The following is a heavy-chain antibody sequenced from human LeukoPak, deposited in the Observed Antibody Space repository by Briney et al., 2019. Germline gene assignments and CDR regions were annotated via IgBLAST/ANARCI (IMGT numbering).Heavy chain of an antibody. Sequence: PSETLSLTCSVSGYSISSGYYWGWIRQPPGKGLEWIGYIYYSGSTNYNPSLKSRVTISLDTSKNQFSLKLNSVTAADTAVYYCASHYGSWSFYSPFDYWGQGTLVTVSS. D-gene: IGHD3-10*01. J-gene: IGHJ4*02. CDR1: GYSISSGYY. CDR3: ASHYGSWSFYSPFDY. CDR2: IYYSGST. V-gene: IGHV4-61*01.